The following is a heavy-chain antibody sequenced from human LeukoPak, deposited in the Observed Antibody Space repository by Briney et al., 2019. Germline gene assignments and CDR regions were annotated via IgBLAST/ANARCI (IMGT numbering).Heavy chain of an antibody. V-gene: IGHV3-23*01. Sequence: QSGGSLRLSCAASGFTFSSYAMSWVRQAPGKGLEWVSAISGSGGSTYYADSVKGRFTISRDNSKNTLYLQMNSLRAEDTAVYYCARDRGYPDAFDIWGQGTMVTVSS. J-gene: IGHJ3*02. CDR2: ISGSGGST. D-gene: IGHD3-22*01. CDR1: GFTFSSYA. CDR3: ARDRGYPDAFDI.